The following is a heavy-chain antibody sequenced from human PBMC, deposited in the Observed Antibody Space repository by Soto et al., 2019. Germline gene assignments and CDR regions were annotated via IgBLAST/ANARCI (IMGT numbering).Heavy chain of an antibody. Sequence: SQTLSLTCAISGDTVSSSSAAWHWIRQSPSRGLEWLGRTYYRSKYYTDYAVSVKSRITINADTSRNQFSLQLNSVTPEDTAVYYCARVFHDFWSGFPYGMDVWGQGTTVTVYS. CDR3: ARVFHDFWSGFPYGMDV. CDR2: TYYRSKYYT. D-gene: IGHD3-3*01. CDR1: GDTVSSSSAA. J-gene: IGHJ6*02. V-gene: IGHV6-1*01.